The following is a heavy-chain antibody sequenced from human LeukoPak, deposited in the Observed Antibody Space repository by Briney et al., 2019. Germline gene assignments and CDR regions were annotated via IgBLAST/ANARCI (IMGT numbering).Heavy chain of an antibody. V-gene: IGHV1-18*01. D-gene: IGHD3-22*01. Sequence: ASVKVSCKTSGYTFSRNGITWVRQDPGQGLEWMVWVGGYNGNTNYAKNVQGRVTMTTDTSTNTADMELRSLRSDETAVYYCAKDILPWLDSGAYCFFDYWGQGTPVTVSS. CDR2: VGGYNGNT. CDR1: GYTFSRNG. CDR3: AKDILPWLDSGAYCFFDY. J-gene: IGHJ4*02.